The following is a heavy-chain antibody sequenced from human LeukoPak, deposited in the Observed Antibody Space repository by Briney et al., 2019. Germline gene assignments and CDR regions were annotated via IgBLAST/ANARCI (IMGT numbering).Heavy chain of an antibody. Sequence: GGSLRLSCAVSGFTFSSYAMSWVRQAPGKGLEWVSGISNSGGSKYYADSVKGRFTISRDNSKNTPYLQMNSLRAEDTAVYYCAKATQWLVGPFDYWGQGTLVIVSS. J-gene: IGHJ4*02. CDR2: ISNSGGSK. CDR3: AKATQWLVGPFDY. D-gene: IGHD6-19*01. V-gene: IGHV3-23*01. CDR1: GFTFSSYA.